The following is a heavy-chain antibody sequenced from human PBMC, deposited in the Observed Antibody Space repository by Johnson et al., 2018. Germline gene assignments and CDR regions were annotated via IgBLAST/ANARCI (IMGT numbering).Heavy chain of an antibody. CDR2: ISSSSSYI. V-gene: IGHV3-21*01. D-gene: IGHD6-13*01. CDR3: ARGGAAAGTDAFDI. CDR1: GFTFSSYS. Sequence: VQLVESGGGLVKPGGSXRLSCAASGFTFSSYSMNWVRQAPGKGLEWVSSISSSSSYIYYADSVKGRFTISRDNAKNSLYLQMNSLRAEDTAVYYCARGGAAAGTDAFDIWGQGTMVTVSS. J-gene: IGHJ3*02.